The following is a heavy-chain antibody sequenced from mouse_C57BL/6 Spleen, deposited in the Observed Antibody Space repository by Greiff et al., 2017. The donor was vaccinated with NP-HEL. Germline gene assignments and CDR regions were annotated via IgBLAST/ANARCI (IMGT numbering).Heavy chain of an antibody. CDR1: GFNIKDDY. D-gene: IGHD1-1*01. CDR3: TTRFITTVVARAY. J-gene: IGHJ3*01. Sequence: EVKLQESGAELVRPGASVKLSCTASGFNIKDDYMHWVKQRPEQGLEWIGWIDPENGDTEYASKFQGKATITADTSSNTAYLQLSSLTSEDTAVYYCTTRFITTVVARAYWGQGTLVTVSA. CDR2: IDPENGDT. V-gene: IGHV14-4*01.